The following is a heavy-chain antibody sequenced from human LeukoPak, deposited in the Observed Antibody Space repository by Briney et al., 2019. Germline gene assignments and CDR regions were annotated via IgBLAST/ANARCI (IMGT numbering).Heavy chain of an antibody. Sequence: GGSLRLSCAASGFTFSSYSMNWVRQAPGKGLEWVSYISSSSSTIYYADSVKGRFTFSRDNAKNSLYLQMNSLRVEDTAVYYCARDQGEPFFDDWGQGTLVTVSS. CDR3: ARDQGEPFFDD. D-gene: IGHD1-14*01. CDR1: GFTFSSYS. J-gene: IGHJ4*02. V-gene: IGHV3-48*04. CDR2: ISSSSSTI.